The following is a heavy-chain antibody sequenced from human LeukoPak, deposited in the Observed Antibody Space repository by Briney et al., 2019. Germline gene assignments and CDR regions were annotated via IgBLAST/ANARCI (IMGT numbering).Heavy chain of an antibody. CDR1: GGSFSGYY. V-gene: IGHV4-34*01. CDR3: ARATSLDYYGSGSYYNVFDY. D-gene: IGHD3-10*01. Sequence: PSETLSLTCAVYGGSFSGYYWSWIRQPPGKGLEWIGEINHSGSTNYNPSLKSRVTISVDTSKNQFSLKLSSVTAADTAVYYCARATSLDYYGSGSYYNVFDYWGQGTLVTVSS. J-gene: IGHJ4*02. CDR2: INHSGST.